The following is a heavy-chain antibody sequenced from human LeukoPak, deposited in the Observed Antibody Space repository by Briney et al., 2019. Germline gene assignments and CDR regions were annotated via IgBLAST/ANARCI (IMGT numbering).Heavy chain of an antibody. CDR3: ARGYSPINYYDFWRGNYGMDV. Sequence: GGSLRLSCAASGFTFSDYYMSWIRQAPGKGLEWVSYISSSGSTIYYADSVKGRFTISRDNAKNSLYLQMNSLRAEDTAVYYCARGYSPINYYDFWRGNYGMDVWGQGTTVTVSS. D-gene: IGHD3-3*01. J-gene: IGHJ6*02. V-gene: IGHV3-11*01. CDR1: GFTFSDYY. CDR2: ISSSGSTI.